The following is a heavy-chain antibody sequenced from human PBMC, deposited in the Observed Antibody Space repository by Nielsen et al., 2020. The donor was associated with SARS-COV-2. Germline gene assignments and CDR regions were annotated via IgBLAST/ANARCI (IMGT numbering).Heavy chain of an antibody. J-gene: IGHJ6*02. V-gene: IGHV1-3*01. CDR3: ASGRIPLMDV. CDR1: GYRFTSWA. CDR2: INAGNAET. Sequence: ASVKVSCKASGYRFTSWAMHWVRQAPGQSLEWMGSINAGNAETEYSQKFLGRVSITTDTSASTAYMELSSLTSEDTTVYYCASGRIPLMDVWGQGTTVTVSS. D-gene: IGHD2-21*01.